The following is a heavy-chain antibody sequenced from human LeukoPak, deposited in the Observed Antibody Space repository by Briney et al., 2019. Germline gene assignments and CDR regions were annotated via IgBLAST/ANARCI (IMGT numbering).Heavy chain of an antibody. CDR2: IIPIFGTA. J-gene: IGHJ4*02. V-gene: IGHV1-69*13. CDR3: VKSKQKYYFDY. Sequence: SVKVSCKASGGTFSSYAISWVRQAPGQGLEWMGGIIPIFGTANYAQKFQGRVTITADESTSTAYMELSSLRSEDTAVYYCVKSKQKYYFDYWGQGTLVTVSS. D-gene: IGHD6-13*01. CDR1: GGTFSSYA.